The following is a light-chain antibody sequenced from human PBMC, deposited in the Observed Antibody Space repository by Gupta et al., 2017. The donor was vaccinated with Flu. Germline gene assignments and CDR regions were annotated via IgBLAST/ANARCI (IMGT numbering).Light chain of an antibody. CDR1: QSLGNN. CDR2: GAS. J-gene: IGKJ1*01. CDR3: QRYNNWPRT. V-gene: IGKV3-15*01. Sequence: PAPLASAPGESATLSCRAQQSLGNNLAWLQQRPGEAPRLIYYGASTRGATVPARFSGSGSGKYFTLTISSLQSEDVAVYYCQRYNNWPRTFGPGTKVEIK.